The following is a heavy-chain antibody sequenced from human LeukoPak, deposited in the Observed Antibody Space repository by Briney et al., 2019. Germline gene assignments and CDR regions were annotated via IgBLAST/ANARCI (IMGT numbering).Heavy chain of an antibody. CDR2: ISNDGSSS. CDR1: GFTFSNSW. J-gene: IGHJ3*02. CDR3: AREGTYFFDTSGYHDAFDI. D-gene: IGHD3-22*01. Sequence: GGSLRLSCAASGFTFSNSWMHWVRQVPGKGLLWVSRISNDGSSSIYADSVKGRFTISRDSSKNTLYLQMNSLRAEDTAIYYCAREGTYFFDTSGYHDAFDIWGQGTMVAVSS. V-gene: IGHV3-74*01.